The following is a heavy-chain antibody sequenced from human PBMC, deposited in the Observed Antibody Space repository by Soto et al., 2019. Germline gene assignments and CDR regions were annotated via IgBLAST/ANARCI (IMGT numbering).Heavy chain of an antibody. J-gene: IGHJ5*02. D-gene: IGHD3-3*01. Sequence: PGGSLRLSCAASGFTFSSYAMSWVRQAPGKGLEWVSAISGSGGSTYYADSVKGRFTISRDNSKNTLYLQMNSLRAEDTAVYYCAKIEYYDFWSGFGTARFDPWGQGTLVTVSS. CDR2: ISGSGGST. V-gene: IGHV3-23*01. CDR1: GFTFSSYA. CDR3: AKIEYYDFWSGFGTARFDP.